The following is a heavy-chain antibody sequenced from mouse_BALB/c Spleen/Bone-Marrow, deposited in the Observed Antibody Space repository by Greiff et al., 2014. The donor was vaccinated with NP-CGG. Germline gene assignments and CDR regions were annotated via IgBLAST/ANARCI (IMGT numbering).Heavy chain of an antibody. D-gene: IGHD2-14*01. CDR3: ARDVPLYDVGYFDY. CDR2: ISSGSSTI. V-gene: IGHV5-17*02. CDR1: GFTFSSFG. Sequence: EVNVVESGGGLVQPGGSRKLSCAASGFTFSSFGMHWVRQAPEKGLEWVAYISSGSSTIYYADTVKGRFTISRDNPKNTLFLQMTSLWSEDTAMYYCARDVPLYDVGYFDYWGQGTTLTVSS. J-gene: IGHJ2*01.